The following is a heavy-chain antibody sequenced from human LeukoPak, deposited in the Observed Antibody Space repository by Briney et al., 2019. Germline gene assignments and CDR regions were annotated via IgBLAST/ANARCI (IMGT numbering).Heavy chain of an antibody. Sequence: GGSLRLSCAASGFTFSSYSMNWVRQAPGKGLEWVSSISSSSNIYYADSVKGRFTISRDNAKNSLYLQMNSLRAEDTALYYCARDGYYDSSAFWYFDLWGRGTLVTVSS. V-gene: IGHV3-21*01. CDR3: ARDGYYDSSAFWYFDL. CDR2: ISSSSNI. D-gene: IGHD3-22*01. J-gene: IGHJ2*01. CDR1: GFTFSSYS.